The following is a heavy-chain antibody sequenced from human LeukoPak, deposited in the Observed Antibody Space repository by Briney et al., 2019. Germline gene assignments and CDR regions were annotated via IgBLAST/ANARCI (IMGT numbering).Heavy chain of an antibody. Sequence: PSETLSLTCTVSGGSIGTYYWSWIRQPPGKGLEWIGYIYYIGTTNYNPSLKSRVTISVDTSKNQFSLKLSSVTAADTAFYYCARDQGYGGFDYWGQGALVTVSS. CDR2: IYYIGTT. J-gene: IGHJ4*02. CDR3: ARDQGYGGFDY. D-gene: IGHD3-16*01. CDR1: GGSIGTYY. V-gene: IGHV4-59*01.